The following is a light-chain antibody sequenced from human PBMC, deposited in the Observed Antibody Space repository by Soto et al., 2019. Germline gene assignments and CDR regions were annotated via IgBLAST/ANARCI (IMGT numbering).Light chain of an antibody. CDR2: GVT. CDR3: ASYGGRNDMI. CDR1: TSDVGGYDR. V-gene: IGLV2-8*01. Sequence: QSVLTQPPSASGSPGQSVTISCTGTTSDVGGYDRVSWFHHHPGKAPKLIIYGVTDRISGVPYRFSGSKSGNTASLAVSGLQAEDEAVYYFASYGGRNDMIFGGGTKLTVL. J-gene: IGLJ2*01.